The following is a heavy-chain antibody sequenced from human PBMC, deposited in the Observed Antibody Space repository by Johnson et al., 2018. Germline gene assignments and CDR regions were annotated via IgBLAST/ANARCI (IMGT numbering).Heavy chain of an antibody. Sequence: EVRLVEAGGDLVEPGGSLRLCCEASGFTFTSYWMHWVRQVPGKGLVWVSCMSGAGSDTRYADSVKGRFTISKDNAKNTLYLQMNNLRVEDTAVYYCANDDWGPRAFEAWGQGTMVTVSS. D-gene: IGHD7-27*01. CDR1: GFTFTSYW. V-gene: IGHV3-74*01. CDR2: MSGAGSDT. J-gene: IGHJ3*01. CDR3: ANDDWGPRAFEA.